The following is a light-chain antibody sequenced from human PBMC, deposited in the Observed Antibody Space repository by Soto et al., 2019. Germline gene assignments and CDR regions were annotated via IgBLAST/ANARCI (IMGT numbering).Light chain of an antibody. CDR2: EVS. Sequence: QSALTQPPSVSGSPGQSVTISCTATSSDVGSNNRVSWYQQPPGTAPKLMIYEVSNRPSGVPDRFSGSKSANTASLTISGLQAEDEADYYCSSYTSSSIVVFGGGTQLTVL. V-gene: IGLV2-18*02. CDR3: SSYTSSSIVV. J-gene: IGLJ2*01. CDR1: SSDVGSNNR.